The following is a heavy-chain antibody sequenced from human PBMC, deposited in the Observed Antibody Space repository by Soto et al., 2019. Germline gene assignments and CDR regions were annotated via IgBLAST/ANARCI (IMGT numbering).Heavy chain of an antibody. V-gene: IGHV4-59*01. CDR3: ARDRIAAAGYYYYYYGMDV. J-gene: IGHJ6*02. D-gene: IGHD6-13*01. Sequence: SETLSLTCTVSGGSISSYYWSWIRQPPGKGLGWIGYIYYSGSTNYNPSLKSRVTISVDTSKNQFSLKLSSVTAADTAVYYCARDRIAAAGYYYYYYGMDVWGQGTTVTVSS. CDR1: GGSISSYY. CDR2: IYYSGST.